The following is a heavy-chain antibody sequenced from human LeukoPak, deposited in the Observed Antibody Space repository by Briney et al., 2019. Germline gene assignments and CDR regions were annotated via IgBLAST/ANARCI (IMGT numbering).Heavy chain of an antibody. D-gene: IGHD3-16*01. CDR1: GFTFSNYA. J-gene: IGHJ4*02. CDR3: ARRPNVVFDY. CDR2: ISGSGFST. V-gene: IGHV3-23*01. Sequence: GGSLRLSCEASGFTFSNYALSWVRQAPGKGLEWVSAISGSGFSTYYADSVEGRFTISRDNSKNTLFLQMNSLRAEDTAIYYCARRPNVVFDYWGQGNLVTVSS.